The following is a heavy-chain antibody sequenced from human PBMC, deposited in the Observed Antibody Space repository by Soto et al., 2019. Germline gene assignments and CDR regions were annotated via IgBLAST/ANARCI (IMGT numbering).Heavy chain of an antibody. D-gene: IGHD3-10*01. CDR1: GYTFTNYG. CDR2: INVYNGNT. J-gene: IGHJ5*02. Sequence: GASVKVSCKASGYTFTNYGISWVRQAPGQGLEWMGWINVYNGNTKYAQKVQGRVTMTTDTSTSTAYMELRSLRSDDTAVYYCARGVGSGSYYNKYTWFDPWGQGTLVTV. CDR3: ARGVGSGSYYNKYTWFDP. V-gene: IGHV1-18*01.